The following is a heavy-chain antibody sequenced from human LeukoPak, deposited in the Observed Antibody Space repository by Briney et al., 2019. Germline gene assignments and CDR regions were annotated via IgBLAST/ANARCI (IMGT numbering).Heavy chain of an antibody. Sequence: PGGSLRLSCAASGFTFSSYGMHWVRQAPGKGLEWVAFIRYDGSNKYYADSVKGRFTISRDNSKNTLYQQMNSLRAEDTAVYYCAKANPGSGSSIPDYYYYYMDVWGKGTTVTVSS. V-gene: IGHV3-30*02. CDR1: GFTFSSYG. CDR2: IRYDGSNK. CDR3: AKANPGSGSSIPDYYYYYMDV. J-gene: IGHJ6*03. D-gene: IGHD3-10*01.